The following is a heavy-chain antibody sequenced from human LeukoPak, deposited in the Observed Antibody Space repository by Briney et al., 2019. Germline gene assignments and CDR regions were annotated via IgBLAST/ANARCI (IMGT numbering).Heavy chain of an antibody. J-gene: IGHJ4*02. D-gene: IGHD2-2*01. CDR2: INHSGST. CDR3: ARGNGDCSSTSCYVVYFDY. Sequence: PSETLSLTCAVYGGSFSGYYWSWIRQPPGKGLEWIGEINHSGSTNYNPSLKSRVTISVDTSKNQFSLKLSSVTAADMAVYYCARGNGDCSSTSCYVVYFDYWGQGTLVTVSS. V-gene: IGHV4-34*01. CDR1: GGSFSGYY.